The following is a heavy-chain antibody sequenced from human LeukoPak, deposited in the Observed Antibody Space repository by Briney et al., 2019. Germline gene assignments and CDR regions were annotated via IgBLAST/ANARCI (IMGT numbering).Heavy chain of an antibody. CDR2: ISGSGGST. V-gene: IGHV3-23*01. CDR1: EFTFSSYW. D-gene: IGHD5-12*01. J-gene: IGHJ4*02. Sequence: GGSLRLSCVASEFTFSSYWMHWVRQAPGKGLVWVSAISGSGGSTYYADSVKGRFTISRDNSKNTLYLQMNSLRAEDTAVYYCATTTATGYSGYDLVDYWGQGTLVTVSS. CDR3: ATTTATGYSGYDLVDY.